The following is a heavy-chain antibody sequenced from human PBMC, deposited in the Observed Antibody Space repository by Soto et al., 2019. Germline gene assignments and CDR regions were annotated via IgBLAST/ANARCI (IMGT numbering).Heavy chain of an antibody. CDR1: GYTFTSYG. CDR2: ISAYNGNT. Sequence: ASVKVSCKASGYTFTSYGISWVRQAPGQGLEWMGWISAYNGNTNYAQKLQGRVTMTTDTSTSTAYMELRSLRSDDTAVYYCARGSGYGPYYYYGMDVWGQGTTVTVSS. D-gene: IGHD3-3*01. CDR3: ARGSGYGPYYYYGMDV. J-gene: IGHJ6*02. V-gene: IGHV1-18*01.